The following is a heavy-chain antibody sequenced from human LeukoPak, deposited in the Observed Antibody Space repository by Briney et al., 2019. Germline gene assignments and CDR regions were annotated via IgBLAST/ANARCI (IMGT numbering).Heavy chain of an antibody. CDR3: ARDHFSKGSSETPGFYYMDV. J-gene: IGHJ6*03. D-gene: IGHD3-10*01. CDR1: RFTFSSHN. Sequence: GGSLRLSCAGSRFTFSSHNMNWVRQAPGKGLEWVSSISNSGNYIYYADAVKGRFTISRDNAKNSLYLQMNTLRAEDTAVHSCARDHFSKGSSETPGFYYMDVWDKGTTVTVSS. CDR2: ISNSGNYI. V-gene: IGHV3-21*01.